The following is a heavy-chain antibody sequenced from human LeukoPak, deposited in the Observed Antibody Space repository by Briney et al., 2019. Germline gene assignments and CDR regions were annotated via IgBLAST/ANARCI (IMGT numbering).Heavy chain of an antibody. D-gene: IGHD3-10*01. CDR2: NYPGDSDT. CDR3: ARVGLYYYGSGRCPDY. J-gene: IGHJ4*02. Sequence: GESLKISCKASGYSFTTYWIGWVRQMPGKGLEWMGINYPGDSDTKYSPSFQGQLTISADNSISTAYLQWNSLKASDTAMFDRARVGLYYYGSGRCPDYWGQGTLVTVSS. V-gene: IGHV5-51*01. CDR1: GYSFTTYW.